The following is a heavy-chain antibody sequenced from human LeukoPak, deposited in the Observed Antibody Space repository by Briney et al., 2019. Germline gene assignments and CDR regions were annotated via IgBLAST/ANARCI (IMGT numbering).Heavy chain of an antibody. CDR2: ISGSGGST. CDR3: ARDYGDNVFDY. D-gene: IGHD4-17*01. J-gene: IGHJ4*02. Sequence: GGSLRLSCAASGFTFINYAMSWVRQAPGKGLEWVSGISGSGGSTYNADSVKGRFTISRDNSKNTLYLQMNSLRAEDTAVYFCARDYGDNVFDYWGQGTLVTVSS. V-gene: IGHV3-23*01. CDR1: GFTFINYA.